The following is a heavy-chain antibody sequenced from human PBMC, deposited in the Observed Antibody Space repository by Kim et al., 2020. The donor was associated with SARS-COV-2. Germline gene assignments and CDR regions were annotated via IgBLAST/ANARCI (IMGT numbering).Heavy chain of an antibody. V-gene: IGHV4-39*01. D-gene: IGHD3-10*01. CDR2: IYYSGST. Sequence: SETLSLTCTVSGGSISSSSFYWGWIRQRPGKGLEWIGSIYYSGSTYYNLSLKSRVTISVDTSKNQFSLKLSSVTAADTAEYYCVASMVWGESVDDAFDIWGQGKTVSVSS. CDR1: GGSISSSSFY. CDR3: VASMVWGESVDDAFDI. J-gene: IGHJ3*02.